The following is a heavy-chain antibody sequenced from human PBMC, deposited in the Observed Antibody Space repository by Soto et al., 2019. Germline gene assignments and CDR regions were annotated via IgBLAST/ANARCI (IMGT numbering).Heavy chain of an antibody. Sequence: GASVKVSCKASGGTFSSYTISWVRQAPGQGLEWMGRIIPILGIANYAQKFQGRVTITADKSTSTAYMELSSLRSEDTAVYYCARSPPDCSSTSCYYYYYMDVWGKGTTVTVSS. CDR2: IIPILGIA. J-gene: IGHJ6*03. V-gene: IGHV1-69*02. CDR1: GGTFSSYT. CDR3: ARSPPDCSSTSCYYYYYMDV. D-gene: IGHD2-2*01.